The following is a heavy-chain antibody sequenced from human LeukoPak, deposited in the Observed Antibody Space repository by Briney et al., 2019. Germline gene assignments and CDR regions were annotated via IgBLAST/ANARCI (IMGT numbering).Heavy chain of an antibody. CDR1: GFTFSSYG. D-gene: IGHD3-9*01. Sequence: PGRSLRLSCAASGFTFSSYGMHWVRQAPGKWLEWVAVIWYDGSNKYYADSVKGRFTISRDNSKNTLYLQMNSLRAEDTAVYYCARDGILTGYQLDYWGQGTLVTVSS. CDR2: IWYDGSNK. J-gene: IGHJ4*02. V-gene: IGHV3-33*01. CDR3: ARDGILTGYQLDY.